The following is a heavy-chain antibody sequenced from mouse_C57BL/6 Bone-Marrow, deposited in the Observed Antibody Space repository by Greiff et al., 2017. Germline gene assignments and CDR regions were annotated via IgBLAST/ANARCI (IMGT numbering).Heavy chain of an antibody. J-gene: IGHJ4*01. CDR1: GYTFTSYW. CDR2: IHPNSGST. CDR3: ARWYYFPYAMDY. Sequence: VQLLQPGAELVKPGASVKLSCKASGYTFTSYWMHWVKQRPGQGFEWIGMIHPNSGSTNSNEKFKSKATLTVYKSSSPAYMQLSSLTSDDSAVYYCARWYYFPYAMDYWGQGTSVTVSS. V-gene: IGHV1-64*01. D-gene: IGHD1-1*01.